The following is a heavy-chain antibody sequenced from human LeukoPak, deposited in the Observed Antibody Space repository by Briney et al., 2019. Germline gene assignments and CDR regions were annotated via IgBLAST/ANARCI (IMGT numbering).Heavy chain of an antibody. CDR1: GFTFSIYS. Sequence: GGSLRLSCAASGFTFSIYSMGWVRQAPGKGLEWVSIISGTGAVTFYADSLKGRFTISRDNSKNTLYLQMNSLRDEDTAVYYCAKGAVTATRKFDYWGQGTLVTVSS. CDR3: AKGAVTATRKFDY. D-gene: IGHD2-21*02. CDR2: ISGTGAVT. J-gene: IGHJ4*02. V-gene: IGHV3-23*01.